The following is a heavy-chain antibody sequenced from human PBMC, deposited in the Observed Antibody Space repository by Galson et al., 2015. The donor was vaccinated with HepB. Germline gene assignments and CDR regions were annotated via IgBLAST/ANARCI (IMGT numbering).Heavy chain of an antibody. J-gene: IGHJ4*02. CDR2: IIPILDVS. CDR1: GDTFTTYA. V-gene: IGHV1-69*10. Sequence: SVKVSCKASGDTFTTYAISWVRQAPGQGLEWMGGIIPILDVSSYAQNFQGRVTITADKSTSTAYMELSSLRTEDTAVYYCARAQDYGDFYYWGQGTLVTVSS. D-gene: IGHD3-16*01. CDR3: ARAQDYGDFYY.